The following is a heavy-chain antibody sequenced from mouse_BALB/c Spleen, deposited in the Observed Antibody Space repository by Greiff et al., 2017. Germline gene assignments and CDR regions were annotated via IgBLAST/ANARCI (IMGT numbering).Heavy chain of an antibody. CDR1: GYTFTSYT. V-gene: IGHV1S26*01. D-gene: IGHD2-10*01. Sequence: QVQLQQSGAELVKPGASVKMSCKASGYTFTSYTMHWVKQRPGQGLEWIGYINPSSGYTNYNQKFKDKATLTADKSSSTAYMQLSSLTSEDSAVYYCARTYYGNYNAMDYWGQGTSVTVSS. CDR3: ARTYYGNYNAMDY. CDR2: INPSSGYT. J-gene: IGHJ4*01.